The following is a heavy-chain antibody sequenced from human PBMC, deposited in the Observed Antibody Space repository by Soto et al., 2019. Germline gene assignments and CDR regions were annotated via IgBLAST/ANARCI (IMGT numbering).Heavy chain of an antibody. D-gene: IGHD5-18*01. V-gene: IGHV3-30*18. J-gene: IGHJ6*03. CDR2: ISYDGSNK. CDR1: GFTFSSYG. CDR3: AKGRREYSYGNYYYYMDV. Sequence: PGGSLRLSCAASGFTFSSYGMHWVRQAPGKGLEWVAVISYDGSNKYYADSVKGRFTISRDNSKNTLYLQMNSLRAEDTAVYYCAKGRREYSYGNYYYYMDVWGKGTTVTV.